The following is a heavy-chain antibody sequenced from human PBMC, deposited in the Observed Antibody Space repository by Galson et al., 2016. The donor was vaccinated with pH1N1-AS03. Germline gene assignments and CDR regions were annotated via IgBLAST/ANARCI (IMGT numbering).Heavy chain of an antibody. CDR1: GTSFSNYW. D-gene: IGHD3-22*01. CDR2: TSPDDSQT. V-gene: IGHV5-51*01. CDR3: GRHTFSYDTTDTNRPDAFDI. J-gene: IGHJ3*02. Sequence: QSGAEVKKPGESLKISCMGSGTSFSNYWIGWVRQMPGKGPEWMGATSPDDSQTKYSPSFEGQVTISVDKSITTAFLQWNSLKASDTALYYCGRHTFSYDTTDTNRPDAFDIWGQGTMVTVFS.